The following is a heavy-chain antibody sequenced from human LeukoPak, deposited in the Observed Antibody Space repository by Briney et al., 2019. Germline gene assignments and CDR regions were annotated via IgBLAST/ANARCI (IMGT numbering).Heavy chain of an antibody. CDR3: ARGPLNDLGPPMGY. V-gene: IGHV3-53*01. Sequence: RGSLRLSCAASGFTVSSNYMSWVRQAPGKGLEWVSVIYSGGSTYYADSVKGRFTISRDNSKNTLYLQMNSLRAEDTAVYYCARGPLNDLGPPMGYWGQGTMVTVSS. CDR2: IYSGGST. CDR1: GFTVSSNY. J-gene: IGHJ3*01. D-gene: IGHD1-1*01.